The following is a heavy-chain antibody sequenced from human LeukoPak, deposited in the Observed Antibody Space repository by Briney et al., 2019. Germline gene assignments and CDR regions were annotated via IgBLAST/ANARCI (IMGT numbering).Heavy chain of an antibody. CDR1: GGSISSYY. CDR3: ARGLGGVATPYYYYYMDV. Sequence: KPSETLSLTCTVSGGSISSYYWSWIRQPAGKGLEWIGRIYTSGSTNYNPSLKSRVTMSVDTSKNQFSLKLSSVTAADTAVYYCARGLGGVATPYYYYYMDVWGKGTTVTVSS. D-gene: IGHD2-8*02. CDR2: IYTSGST. V-gene: IGHV4-4*07. J-gene: IGHJ6*03.